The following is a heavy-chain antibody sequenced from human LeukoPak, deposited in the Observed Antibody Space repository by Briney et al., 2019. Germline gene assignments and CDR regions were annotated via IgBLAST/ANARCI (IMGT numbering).Heavy chain of an antibody. CDR3: ARDYYDNPGYQYFHY. Sequence: ASVKVFCKASGYIFSSYGINWLRQAPGQGLEWMGWINVYDGATNYAQKFQGRLTMTTDTSTTTGSMELRSLTSDDTAVYYCARDYYDNPGYQYFHYWGQGTLVTVSS. D-gene: IGHD3-22*01. J-gene: IGHJ1*01. V-gene: IGHV1-18*01. CDR2: INVYDGAT. CDR1: GYIFSSYG.